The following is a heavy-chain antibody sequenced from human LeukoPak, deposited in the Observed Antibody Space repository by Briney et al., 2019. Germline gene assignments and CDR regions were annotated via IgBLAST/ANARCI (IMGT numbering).Heavy chain of an antibody. CDR2: ISTYSDYI. J-gene: IGHJ4*02. CDR3: AKDSAKKYDDY. D-gene: IGHD2/OR15-2a*01. CDR1: EFTFSSYS. V-gene: IGHV3-21*04. Sequence: PGGSLRLSCAASEFTFSSYSMTWVRQAPGKGLEWVSSISTYSDYIFYADSVKGRFTISRENSKNTLYLQMNSLRAEDTAVYYCAKDSAKKYDDYWGQGTLVTVSS.